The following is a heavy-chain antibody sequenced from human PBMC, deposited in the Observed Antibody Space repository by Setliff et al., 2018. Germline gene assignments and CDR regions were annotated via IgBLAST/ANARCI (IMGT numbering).Heavy chain of an antibody. Sequence: TSETLSLTCAVYGGSFSGYYWSWIRQPPGKGLEWIGEINHSGSTNSNPSLKSRVTISVDTSKNQFSLKMSSVTAADTAVYYCARVVPAAMYFDYWGQGTLVTVSS. V-gene: IGHV4-34*01. D-gene: IGHD2-2*01. CDR1: GGSFSGYY. CDR2: INHSGST. CDR3: ARVVPAAMYFDY. J-gene: IGHJ4*02.